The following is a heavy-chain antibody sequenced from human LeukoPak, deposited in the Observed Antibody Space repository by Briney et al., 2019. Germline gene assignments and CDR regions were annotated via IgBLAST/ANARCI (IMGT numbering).Heavy chain of an antibody. D-gene: IGHD6-13*01. CDR1: GGTFSSYT. CDR3: ARGVHSSSWAYYYYYMDV. J-gene: IGHJ6*03. Sequence: SVKVSCKASGGTFSSYTISWVRQAPGQGLEWMGRIIPILGIANYAQKFQGRVTITADKSTSTAYMELSSLRYEDTAVYYCARGVHSSSWAYYYYYMDVWGKGTTVTVPS. V-gene: IGHV1-69*02. CDR2: IIPILGIA.